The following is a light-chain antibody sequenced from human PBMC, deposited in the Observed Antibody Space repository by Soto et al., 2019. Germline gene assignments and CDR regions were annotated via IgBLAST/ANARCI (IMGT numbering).Light chain of an antibody. Sequence: QSVLTQPASVSESPGQSITISCTGTSSDVGSYNLVSWYQQHPGKVPKLVIYEVSNRPSGVSARFSGSKSGNTASLTISGLKVEDEADYYCCSKSGGTTVIFGGGTQLTVL. V-gene: IGLV2-23*02. CDR2: EVS. CDR1: SSDVGSYNL. CDR3: CSKSGGTTVI. J-gene: IGLJ2*01.